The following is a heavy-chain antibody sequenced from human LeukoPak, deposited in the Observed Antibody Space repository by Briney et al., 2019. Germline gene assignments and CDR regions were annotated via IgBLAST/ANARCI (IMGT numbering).Heavy chain of an antibody. CDR1: GYTFTSYA. V-gene: IGHV7-4-1*02. Sequence: EASVKVSCKASGYTFTSYAMNWVRQAPGQGLEWMGWINTYTGNPTYAQGFTGRFVFSLDTSVSTAYLQISSLKAEDTAVYYCARDVGGWSSSWEDYWGQGTLVTVSS. D-gene: IGHD6-13*01. CDR3: ARDVGGWSSSWEDY. J-gene: IGHJ4*02. CDR2: INTYTGNP.